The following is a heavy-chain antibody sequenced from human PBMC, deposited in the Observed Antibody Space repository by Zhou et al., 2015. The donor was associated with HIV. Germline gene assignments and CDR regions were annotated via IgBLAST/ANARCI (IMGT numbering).Heavy chain of an antibody. CDR3: AKDHCTSPSCLYFRH. J-gene: IGHJ1*01. D-gene: IGHD2-8*01. Sequence: QAQLVQSGREVKKPGASVKVSCKASGYTFHSYGISWVRQAPGQGLEWMGLVNPSGGSTSYAHKFQGRVSMTSDTSTSTVYLELSSLRSEDTAIYYCAKDHCTSPSCLYFRHWGQGVLVTVSS. V-gene: IGHV1-46*02. CDR1: GYTFHSYG. CDR2: VNPSGGST.